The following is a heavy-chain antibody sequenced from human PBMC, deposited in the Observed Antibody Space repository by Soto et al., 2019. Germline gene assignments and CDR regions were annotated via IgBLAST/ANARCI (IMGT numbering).Heavy chain of an antibody. D-gene: IGHD2-15*01. CDR1: GFTFSNAW. CDR2: IKSEADGGTT. J-gene: IGHJ4*02. V-gene: IGHV3-15*01. Sequence: GGSLRLSCAASGFTFSNAWMSWVRQAPGKGLEWVGRIKSEADGGTTGVAASVKGRFTISRDDPKNTAYLQMSSLRTEDTAVYYCTRRSCTAGGCYSDFDFWGQGTLVTVSS. CDR3: TRRSCTAGGCYSDFDF.